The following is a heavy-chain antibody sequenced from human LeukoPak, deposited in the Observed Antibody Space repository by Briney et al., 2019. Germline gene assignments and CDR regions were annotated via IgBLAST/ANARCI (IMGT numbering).Heavy chain of an antibody. CDR2: IIGSCGFTLHRT. Sequence: PGGSLRLSCEASGFAFCFFPMIWVAPAPGKRLVGWSAIIGSCGFTLHRTFYADSVKGRFTISRDNSENTLFLQMNRLRHEDTAVYYCAREGSVAGTVYLDLWGQGSMVSVSS. CDR1: GFAFCFFP. J-gene: IGHJ4*02. V-gene: IGHV3-23*01. CDR3: AREGSVAGTVYLDL. D-gene: IGHD6-19*01.